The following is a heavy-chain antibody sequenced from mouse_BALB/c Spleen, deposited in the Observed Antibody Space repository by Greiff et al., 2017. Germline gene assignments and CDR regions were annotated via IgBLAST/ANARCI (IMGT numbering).Heavy chain of an antibody. J-gene: IGHJ2*01. D-gene: IGHD2-5*01. CDR3: ARGSNYNY. CDR1: GFTFSSYA. CDR2: ISSGGST. V-gene: IGHV5-6-5*01. Sequence: EVQGVESGGGLVKPGGSLKLSCAASGFTFSSYAMSWVRQTPEKRLEWVASISSGGSTYYPDSVKGRFTISRDNARNILYLQMSSLRSEDTAMYYCARGSNYNYWGQGTTLTVSS.